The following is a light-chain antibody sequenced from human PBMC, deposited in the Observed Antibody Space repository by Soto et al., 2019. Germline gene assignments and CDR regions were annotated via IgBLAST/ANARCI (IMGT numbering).Light chain of an antibody. CDR1: QTVSSY. CDR3: QQYGTSPIT. CDR2: GAS. J-gene: IGKJ5*01. V-gene: IGKV3-20*01. Sequence: ENVLTQSPGTLSLSPGERATISCRASQTVSSYLTWYQQRPGQAPRLLIYGASKRATGIPDRFSGSGSGTDFTLTISRLEPEDFALCYCQQYGTSPITFGQGTRLEIK.